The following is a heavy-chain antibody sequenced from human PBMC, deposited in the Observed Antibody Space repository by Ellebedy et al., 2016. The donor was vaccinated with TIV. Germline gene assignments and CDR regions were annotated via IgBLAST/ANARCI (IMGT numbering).Heavy chain of an antibody. Sequence: SETLSLXXTVSGGSISSSSYYWGWIRQPPGKGLEWIGSIYYSGSTYYNPSLKSRVTISVDTSKNQFSLKLSSVTAADTAVYYCARRGESAPDYWGQGTLVTVSS. CDR3: ARRGESAPDY. V-gene: IGHV4-39*01. D-gene: IGHD7-27*01. J-gene: IGHJ4*02. CDR1: GGSISSSSYY. CDR2: IYYSGST.